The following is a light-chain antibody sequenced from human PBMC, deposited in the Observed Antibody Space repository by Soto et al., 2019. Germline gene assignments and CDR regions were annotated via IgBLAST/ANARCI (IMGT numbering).Light chain of an antibody. CDR2: DAS. CDR1: QTISRF. Sequence: DIQMTQSPSSLSASVGDRVTITCRASQTISRFLNWYQWKPGQAPKFLIHDASNLQSGVPTRFSGSGSGTDFTLTISSLQPEDFATYYCQQSFSTPPTFGQGTKLEIK. CDR3: QQSFSTPPT. V-gene: IGKV1-39*01. J-gene: IGKJ2*01.